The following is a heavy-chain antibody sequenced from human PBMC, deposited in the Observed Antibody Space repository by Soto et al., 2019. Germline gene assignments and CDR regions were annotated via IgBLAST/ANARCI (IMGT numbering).Heavy chain of an antibody. CDR1: GYTFTSYD. CDR2: MNPNSGNT. CDR3: ARASYYGSGSYYPLNYYYMDV. D-gene: IGHD3-10*01. J-gene: IGHJ6*03. V-gene: IGHV1-8*01. Sequence: ASVKVSCKASGYTFTSYDINWVRQATGQGLEWMGWMNPNSGNTGYAQKFQGRVTMTRNTSISTAYMELGSLRSEDTAVYYCARASYYGSGSYYPLNYYYMDVWGKGTTVTVSS.